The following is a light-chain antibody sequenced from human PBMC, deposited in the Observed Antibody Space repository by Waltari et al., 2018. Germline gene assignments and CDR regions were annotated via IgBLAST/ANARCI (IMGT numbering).Light chain of an antibody. V-gene: IGLV2-14*01. CDR1: SSDVGGYKY. J-gene: IGLJ3*02. CDR2: DVN. CDR3: SSYTSSSTWV. Sequence: SALTQPASVSGSPGQSITISCTGTSSDVGGYKYVSWYQQPPGKAPKLMIYDVNKRPSGISNRFSGSKSGNTASLTISGLQAEDEADYYCSSYTSSSTWVFGGGTKLTVL.